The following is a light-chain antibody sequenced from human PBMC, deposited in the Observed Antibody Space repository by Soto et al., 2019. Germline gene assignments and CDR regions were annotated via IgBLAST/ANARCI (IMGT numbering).Light chain of an antibody. Sequence: EIPLTQSPSSLAASVGDRLTLTCRARRHVSIYLNWYKHKPGKGPTPLINATSNLQIGVPSRFSGSVSGTEFTLSVCRPVPEDFGTYDCHLYYKMSSFGQGTRLVIK. CDR3: HLYYKMSS. CDR1: RHVSIY. CDR2: ATS. V-gene: IGKV1-39*01. J-gene: IGKJ5*01.